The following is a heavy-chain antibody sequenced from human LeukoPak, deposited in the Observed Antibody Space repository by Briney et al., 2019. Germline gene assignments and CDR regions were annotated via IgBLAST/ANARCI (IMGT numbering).Heavy chain of an antibody. CDR1: GGTFSSYA. J-gene: IGHJ5*02. Sequence: GSSVKVSCKASGGTFSSYAISWVRQAPGQGLEWMGRIIPILGIANYAQKFQGRVTMTRDMSTSTVYMELSSLRSEDTAVYYCAGAGPQLAYNWFDPWGQGTLVTVSS. CDR2: IIPILGIA. CDR3: AGAGPQLAYNWFDP. D-gene: IGHD1-1*01. V-gene: IGHV1-69*04.